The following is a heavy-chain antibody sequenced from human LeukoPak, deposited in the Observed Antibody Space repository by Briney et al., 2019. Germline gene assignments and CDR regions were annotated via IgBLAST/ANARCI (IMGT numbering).Heavy chain of an antibody. CDR2: IYPGDSDT. CDR1: GYSFTSYW. CDR3: ASLSGYEHSGFDY. V-gene: IGHV5-51*01. Sequence: GESLKISCKGSGYSFTSYWIGWVRQMPGKGLEWMGIIYPGDSDTRYSPSFQRQVTISADKSITTAYLQWSSLKAADTAMYYCASLSGYEHSGFDYWGQGTLVTVSS. D-gene: IGHD3-22*01. J-gene: IGHJ4*02.